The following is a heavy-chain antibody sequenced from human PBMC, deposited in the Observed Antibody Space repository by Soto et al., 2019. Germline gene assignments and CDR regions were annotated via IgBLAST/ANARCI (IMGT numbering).Heavy chain of an antibody. V-gene: IGHV1-69*13. D-gene: IGHD3-10*01. CDR1: GGTFSSYA. J-gene: IGHJ6*02. Sequence: ASVKVSCKASGGTFSSYAISWVRQAPGQGLEWMGGIIPIFGTANYAQKFQGRVTITADESTSTAYMELSSLRSEDTAVYYCARVYGSGSYIIYYGMDVWGQGTTVTVSS. CDR2: IIPIFGTA. CDR3: ARVYGSGSYIIYYGMDV.